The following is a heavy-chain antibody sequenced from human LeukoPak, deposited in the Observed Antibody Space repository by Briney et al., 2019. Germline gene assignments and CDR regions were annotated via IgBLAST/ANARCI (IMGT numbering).Heavy chain of an antibody. CDR3: ARTGIVAADPYYFDY. CDR2: ISGSGSST. CDR1: GFTFSSYA. V-gene: IGHV3-23*01. D-gene: IGHD6-13*01. J-gene: IGHJ4*02. Sequence: GGSLRLSCAASGFTFSSYAMSWVRQAPGKGLEWVSVISGSGSSTYYADSVKGRFTIARDNSKNTLYLQMNSLRAEDTAVYYCARTGIVAADPYYFDYWGQGTLVTVSS.